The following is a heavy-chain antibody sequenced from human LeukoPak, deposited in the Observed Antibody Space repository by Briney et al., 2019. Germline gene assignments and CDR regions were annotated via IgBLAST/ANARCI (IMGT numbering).Heavy chain of an antibody. Sequence: GGSLRLSCAASGFTFSSYSMDWVRQAPGKGLEWVSSISSSSSYIYYADSVKGRFTISRDNAKNSLYLQMNSLRAEDTAVYYCASGYCSGGSCYSGAFDIWGQGTMVTVSS. V-gene: IGHV3-21*01. CDR2: ISSSSSYI. CDR3: ASGYCSGGSCYSGAFDI. D-gene: IGHD2-15*01. J-gene: IGHJ3*02. CDR1: GFTFSSYS.